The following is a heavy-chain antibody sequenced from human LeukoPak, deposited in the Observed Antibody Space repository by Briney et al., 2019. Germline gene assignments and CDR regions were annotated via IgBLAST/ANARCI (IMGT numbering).Heavy chain of an antibody. V-gene: IGHV4-34*01. CDR1: GGSFSGYY. CDR2: INHSGST. D-gene: IGHD2-2*01. J-gene: IGHJ4*02. CDR3: ARASVGCSSTSCYSTQFDY. Sequence: SETLSLTCAVYGGSFSGYYWSWIRQPPGKGLEWIGEINHSGSTNYNPSLKSRVTVSVDTSKNQFSLKLSSVTAADTAVYYCARASVGCSSTSCYSTQFDYWGQGTLVTVSS.